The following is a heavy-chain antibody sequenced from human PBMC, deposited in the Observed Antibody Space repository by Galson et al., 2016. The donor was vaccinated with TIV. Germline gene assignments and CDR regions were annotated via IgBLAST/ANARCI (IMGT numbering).Heavy chain of an antibody. CDR3: ARSPPLGSTIYCFDY. Sequence: SLRLSCAASGFTFSNYGIHWVRQAPGKGLEWVSTMWSDGTNEDYADSVKGRFTISRDNSKDTLYLHMHSLRADDTAVYYCARSPPLGSTIYCFDYWGQGTLVTVSS. J-gene: IGHJ4*02. CDR2: MWSDGTNE. D-gene: IGHD1-26*01. CDR1: GFTFSNYG. V-gene: IGHV3-33*01.